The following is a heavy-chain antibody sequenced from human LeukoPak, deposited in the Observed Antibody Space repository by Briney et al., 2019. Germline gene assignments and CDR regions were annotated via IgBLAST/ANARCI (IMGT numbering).Heavy chain of an antibody. CDR2: ISGSGGST. J-gene: IGHJ6*01. CDR3: AKMKGHPLPKYYTDV. V-gene: IGHV3-23*01. D-gene: IGHD1-26*01. CDR1: GLTFSSHA. Sequence: GGSLRLSCAASGLTFSSHAMTWVRQAPGKGLDWVSLISGSGGSTYYADSVRGRFTISRDNSKNTLYLQMNSLGAEDTAIYYCAKMKGHPLPKYYTDVWGQGTTVTVSS.